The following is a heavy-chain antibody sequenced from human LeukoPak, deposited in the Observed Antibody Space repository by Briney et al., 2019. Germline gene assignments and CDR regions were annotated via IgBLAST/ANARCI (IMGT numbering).Heavy chain of an antibody. D-gene: IGHD5-12*01. V-gene: IGHV3-21*01. CDR1: GFTFSSYS. CDR3: ARDIVATISGTIFDY. Sequence: GGSLRLSCAASGFTFSSYSMNWVRQAPGKGLEWVSSISSSSSYIYYADSVKGRFTISRDNAKNSLYLQMNSLRAEDTAVYYRARDIVATISGTIFDYWGQGTLVTVSS. J-gene: IGHJ4*02. CDR2: ISSSSSYI.